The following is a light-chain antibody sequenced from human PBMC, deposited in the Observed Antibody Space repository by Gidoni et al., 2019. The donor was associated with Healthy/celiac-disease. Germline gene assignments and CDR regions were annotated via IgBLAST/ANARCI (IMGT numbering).Light chain of an antibody. CDR3: QQRSNWIT. V-gene: IGKV3-11*01. CDR2: EAS. Sequence: VFTSSPATLSLSPGERATLSCRASQSVSSYLAWYQQKPGQAPRLLIYEASNRATGIPARFSGSGSGTDFTLTSSSLEHEDVAVYYCQQRSNWITFGGGTKVEIK. J-gene: IGKJ4*01. CDR1: QSVSSY.